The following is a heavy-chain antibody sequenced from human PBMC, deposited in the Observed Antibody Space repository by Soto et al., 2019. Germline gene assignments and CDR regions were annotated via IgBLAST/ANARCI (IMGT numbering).Heavy chain of an antibody. CDR3: ARVGGWSLRVPYYFDY. Sequence: SETLSLTCAVYGGSFSGYYWSWIRQPPGKGLEWIGEINHSGSTNYNPSLKSRVTISVDTSKNQFSLKLSSVTAADTAVYYCARVGGWSLRVPYYFDYWGQGTLVTVSS. CDR1: GGSFSGYY. J-gene: IGHJ4*02. D-gene: IGHD3-10*01. CDR2: INHSGST. V-gene: IGHV4-34*01.